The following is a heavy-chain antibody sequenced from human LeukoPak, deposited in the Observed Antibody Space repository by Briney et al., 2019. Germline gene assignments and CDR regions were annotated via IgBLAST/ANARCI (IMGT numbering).Heavy chain of an antibody. Sequence: PSETLSLTCAVHGGSFRGYYWSWIRKPPGKGLEWIGEINHSGITNYNPPLKSRVTTSVDTAKNQFSLKLSSVTAADTAVYYCARGRFDGDYKTNLLVFDILVQGTMVTVCS. CDR3: ARGRFDGDYKTNLLVFDI. D-gene: IGHD4-17*01. J-gene: IGHJ3*02. CDR2: INHSGIT. V-gene: IGHV4-34*01. CDR1: GGSFRGYY.